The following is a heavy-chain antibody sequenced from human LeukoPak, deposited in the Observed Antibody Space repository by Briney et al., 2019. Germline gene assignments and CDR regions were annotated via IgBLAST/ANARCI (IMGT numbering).Heavy chain of an antibody. CDR1: GYRFSDYW. CDR3: ARRGSALECFEP. J-gene: IGHJ5*02. CDR2: IYPGDSDT. V-gene: IGHV5-51*01. D-gene: IGHD6-25*01. Sequence: GESLKISCKGSGYRFSDYWSGWVRQMPGKGLEWMGVIYPGDSDTRYNPSFQGQVTISADKSISTAYLQWSSLKASDTAMYYCARRGSALECFEPWGQGTLVIVS.